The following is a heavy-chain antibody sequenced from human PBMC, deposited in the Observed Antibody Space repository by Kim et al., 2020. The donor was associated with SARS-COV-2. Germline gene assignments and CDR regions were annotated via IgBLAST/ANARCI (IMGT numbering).Heavy chain of an antibody. D-gene: IGHD5-18*01. J-gene: IGHJ4*02. CDR3: ARGSRTAISPFDY. V-gene: IGHV4-34*01. Sequence: YNPSLKSRVAISVDTSKNQFSLKLSSVTAADTAVYYCARGSRTAISPFDYWGQGTLVTVSS.